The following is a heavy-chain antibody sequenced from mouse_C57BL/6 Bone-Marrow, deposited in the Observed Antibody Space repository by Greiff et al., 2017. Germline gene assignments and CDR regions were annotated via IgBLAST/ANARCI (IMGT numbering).Heavy chain of an antibody. Sequence: VQLKQPGAELVKPGASVKMSCKASGYTFTSYWITWVKQRPGQGLEWIGDIYPGSGSTNYNEKFKSKATLTVDTSSSTAYMQLSSLTSEDSAVYYCARDYYGSSWFDYWGQGTTLTVSS. D-gene: IGHD1-1*01. CDR1: GYTFTSYW. J-gene: IGHJ2*01. CDR2: IYPGSGST. CDR3: ARDYYGSSWFDY. V-gene: IGHV1-55*01.